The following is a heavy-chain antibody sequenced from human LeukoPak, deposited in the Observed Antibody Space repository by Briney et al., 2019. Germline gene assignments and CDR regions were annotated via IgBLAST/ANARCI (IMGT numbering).Heavy chain of an antibody. D-gene: IGHD3-3*01. V-gene: IGHV3-21*01. CDR3: ARGRITLFGPNWFDP. Sequence: GGSLRLSCAASGFTFSSYSMNWVSQAPGKGLEWVSSISSSSSYIYYADSVKGRFTISRDNAKNSLYLQMNNLRVEDTAVYYCARGRITLFGPNWFDPWGQGTLVTVSS. CDR2: ISSSSSYI. CDR1: GFTFSSYS. J-gene: IGHJ5*02.